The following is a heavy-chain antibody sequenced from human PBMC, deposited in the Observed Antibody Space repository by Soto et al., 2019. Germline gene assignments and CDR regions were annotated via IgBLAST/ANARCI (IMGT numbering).Heavy chain of an antibody. CDR2: ISAYNGNT. CDR3: ARTYYYGSGSYSVWFDP. V-gene: IGHV1-18*01. D-gene: IGHD3-10*01. Sequence: ASVKVSCKASGYTFTSYGISWVRQAPGQGLEWMGWISAYNGNTNYAQKLQGRVTMTTDTSTSTAYMELRSLRSDDTAVYYCARTYYYGSGSYSVWFDPWGQGTLVTV. J-gene: IGHJ5*02. CDR1: GYTFTSYG.